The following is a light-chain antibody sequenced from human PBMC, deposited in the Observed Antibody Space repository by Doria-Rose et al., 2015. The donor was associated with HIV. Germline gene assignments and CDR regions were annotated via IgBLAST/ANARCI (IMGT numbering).Light chain of an antibody. CDR3: HQYGTSWT. V-gene: IGKV3-20*01. CDR2: DGS. J-gene: IGKJ1*01. Sequence: TQSPGTLSLSPGERATLSCRASQSFSSTYLAWYQQKPGQAPSLLIYDGSTRATSIPDRISASGSGTDFTLTINRLEPEDFALYYCHQYGTSWTFGQGTKVEI. CDR1: QSFSSTY.